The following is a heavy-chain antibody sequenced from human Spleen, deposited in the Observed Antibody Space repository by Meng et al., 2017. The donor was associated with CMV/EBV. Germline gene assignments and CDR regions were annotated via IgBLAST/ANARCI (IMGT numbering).Heavy chain of an antibody. CDR2: MNPDSGNT. D-gene: IGHD3-3*01. CDR1: GYTFTSYD. CDR3: ARGATYYDFWSGYYPGGGNYYYHGMDV. J-gene: IGHJ6*02. V-gene: IGHV1-8*03. Sequence: ASVKVSCKASGYTFTSYDINWVRQATGQRLEWMGWMNPDSGNTGYAQKFQGRVTITRNTSISTAYMELSSLRSEDTAVYYCARGATYYDFWSGYYPGGGNYYYHGMDVWGQGTTVTVSS.